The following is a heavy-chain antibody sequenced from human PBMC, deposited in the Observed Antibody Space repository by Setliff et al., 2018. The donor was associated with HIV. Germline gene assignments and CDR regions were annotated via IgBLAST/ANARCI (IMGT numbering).Heavy chain of an antibody. V-gene: IGHV4-4*07. CDR2: MYTTVDA. Sequence: ASETLSLTCTVTGASVGNYLWSWIRQSAGKGLEWIGRMYTTVDAAYNPSLKSRVIMSVDTSKNQISLKLTSVTAADTAMYYCARDPAIYFDFWGQRVLVTVSS. D-gene: IGHD2-2*01. J-gene: IGHJ4*02. CDR1: GASVGNYL. CDR3: ARDPAIYFDF.